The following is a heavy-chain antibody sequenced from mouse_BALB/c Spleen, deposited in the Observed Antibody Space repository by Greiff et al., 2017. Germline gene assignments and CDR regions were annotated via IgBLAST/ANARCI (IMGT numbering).Heavy chain of an antibody. CDR2: IDPENGNT. J-gene: IGHJ2*01. CDR1: GFNFTDYY. D-gene: IGHD1-1*01. Sequence: VQLQQSGAELVRPGASVKLSCKASGFNFTDYYMHWVKQRPEQGLEWIGCIDPENGNTIYDPKFQGKASITADTSSNTAYLPLSSLTSEDTAVYYCAKDYYGSGYYFDYWGQGTPLTVSS. V-gene: IGHV14-1*02. CDR3: AKDYYGSGYYFDY.